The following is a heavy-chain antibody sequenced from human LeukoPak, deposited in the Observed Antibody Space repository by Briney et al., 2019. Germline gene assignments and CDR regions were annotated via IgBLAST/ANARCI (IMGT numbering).Heavy chain of an antibody. V-gene: IGHV4-39*01. D-gene: IGHD2-2*01. J-gene: IGHJ6*02. CDR2: ISYSGIT. Sequence: SETLSLTCTVCGVSVTTSGYYGAWIRQPPGRRLEWIGSISYSGITYYKPSLRGRVTISGDTAKNQFSLKLSSVTAADTAVYYCARHNDYASLMDVWGQGTTVTVSS. CDR3: ARHNDYASLMDV. CDR1: GVSVTTSGYY.